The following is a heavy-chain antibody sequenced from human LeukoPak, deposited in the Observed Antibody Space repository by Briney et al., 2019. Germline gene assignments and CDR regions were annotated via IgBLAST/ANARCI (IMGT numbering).Heavy chain of an antibody. Sequence: SGTLSLTCTVSGGSISSSSYYWGWIRQPPGKGLEWIGSIYYSGSTYYNPSLKSRVTISVDTSKNQFSLKLSSVTAADTAVYYCARRGRGRDRQFDPWGQGTLVTGSS. CDR1: GGSISSSSYY. CDR3: ARRGRGRDRQFDP. V-gene: IGHV4-39*07. J-gene: IGHJ5*02. CDR2: IYYSGST. D-gene: IGHD3-10*01.